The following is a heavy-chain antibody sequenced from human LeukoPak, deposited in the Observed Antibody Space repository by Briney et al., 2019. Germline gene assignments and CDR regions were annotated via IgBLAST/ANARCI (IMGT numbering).Heavy chain of an antibody. CDR1: GFTFSSYD. CDR2: IGTAGDT. CDR3: ARGPRGTTVVDY. Sequence: GGSLRLSCAASGFTFSSYDMHWVRQATGKGLEWVSAIGTAGDTYYPGSVKGRFTISRENAKNSLYLQMNSLRAGDTAVYYCARGPRGTTVVDYWGQGTLVTVSS. V-gene: IGHV3-13*01. J-gene: IGHJ4*02. D-gene: IGHD1-1*01.